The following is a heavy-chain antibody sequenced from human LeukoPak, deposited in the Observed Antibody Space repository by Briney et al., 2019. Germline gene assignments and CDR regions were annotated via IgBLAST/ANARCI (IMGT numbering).Heavy chain of an antibody. CDR1: GGSFSGYY. CDR2: IYYSGST. J-gene: IGHJ5*02. Sequence: SETMSLTCAVYGGSFSGYYWSWIRQPPGKGLEWIGSIYYSGSTYYNPSLKSRVTISVDTSKNQFSLKLSSVTAADTAVYYCASEYDSSGYYYPTVFDPWGQGTLVTVSS. D-gene: IGHD3-22*01. V-gene: IGHV4-34*01. CDR3: ASEYDSSGYYYPTVFDP.